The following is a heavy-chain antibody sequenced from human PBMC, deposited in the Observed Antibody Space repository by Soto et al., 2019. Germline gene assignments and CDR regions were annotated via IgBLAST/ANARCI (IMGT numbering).Heavy chain of an antibody. V-gene: IGHV3-23*01. CDR1: GFTFSSYA. J-gene: IGHJ6*02. CDR3: ARSPEAYYGMDV. CDR2: ISGSGGST. Sequence: GSLRLSCAASGFTFSSYAMSWVRQAPGKGLEWVSAISGSGGSTYYADSVKGRFTISRDNSKNTLYLQMNSLRAEDTAVYYCARSPEAYYGMDVWGQGTTVTVSS.